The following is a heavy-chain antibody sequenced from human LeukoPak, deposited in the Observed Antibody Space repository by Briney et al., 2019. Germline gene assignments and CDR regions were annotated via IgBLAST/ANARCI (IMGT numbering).Heavy chain of an antibody. CDR3: AKDLSPIVVVPAASNY. D-gene: IGHD2-2*01. CDR2: IRYDGSNK. CDR1: GFTFSSYG. V-gene: IGHV3-30*02. J-gene: IGHJ4*02. Sequence: PGGSLRLSCAASGFTFSSYGMHWVRQAPGKGLKWVAFIRYDGSNKYYADSVKGRFTISRDNSKNTLYLQMSSLRAEDTAVYYCAKDLSPIVVVPAASNYWGQGTLVTVSS.